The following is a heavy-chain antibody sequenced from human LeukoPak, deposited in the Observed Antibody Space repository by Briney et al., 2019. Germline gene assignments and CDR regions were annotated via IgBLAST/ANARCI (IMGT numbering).Heavy chain of an antibody. CDR1: GFTVSSNY. CDR2: IYSGGTT. J-gene: IGHJ4*02. Sequence: GGSLRLSCAVSGFTVSSNYMSWVRQAPGKGLVWVSVIYSGGTTYYADSVKGRFTISRDNSKSTLYLQMNSLRAEDTAVYYCARHDSGYGPFDYWGRGTLVTVSS. D-gene: IGHD3-22*01. V-gene: IGHV3-53*01. CDR3: ARHDSGYGPFDY.